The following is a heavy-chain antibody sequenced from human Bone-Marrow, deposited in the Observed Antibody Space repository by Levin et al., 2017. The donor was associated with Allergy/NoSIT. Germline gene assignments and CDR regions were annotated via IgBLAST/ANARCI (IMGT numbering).Heavy chain of an antibody. D-gene: IGHD3-9*01. Sequence: LSLTCAASGFIFNDYYMAWIRQAPGQGLEWISYISSTGSTIYEADSVKGRFTVSRDNTKNSLFLQMSSLRAEDTAVYYCARDTEGSGYFVGSFDLWGQGSLVSVSS. J-gene: IGHJ5*02. V-gene: IGHV3-11*01. CDR2: ISSTGSTI. CDR3: ARDTEGSGYFVGSFDL. CDR1: GFIFNDYY.